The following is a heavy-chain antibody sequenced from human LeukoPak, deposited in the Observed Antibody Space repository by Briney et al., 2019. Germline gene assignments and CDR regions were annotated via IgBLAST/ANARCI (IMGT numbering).Heavy chain of an antibody. CDR1: GFTFSNYN. V-gene: IGHV3-21*01. CDR3: ARDDHDNSGYYSN. Sequence: GGSLRLSCAASGFTFSNYNMNWVRQAPGKGLEWVSCFGTRSSYIYYADSVKGRFTITRDNAKNSLYLQMNSLRAEDTAVYYCARDDHDNSGYYSNWGQGTLVTVSS. CDR2: FGTRSSYI. D-gene: IGHD3-22*01. J-gene: IGHJ4*02.